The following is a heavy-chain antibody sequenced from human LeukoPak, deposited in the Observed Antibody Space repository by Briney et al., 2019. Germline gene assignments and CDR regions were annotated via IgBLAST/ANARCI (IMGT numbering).Heavy chain of an antibody. Sequence: PSETLSLTCTVSGGSIRSSYYYWGWIRQPPGKGLEWIGYIYYSGSTYYNPSLKSRVTISVDTSKNQFSLKLSSVTAADTAVYYCARVRITYYYDSSGYPDYWGQGTLVTVPS. CDR2: IYYSGST. D-gene: IGHD3-22*01. CDR1: GGSIRSSYYY. V-gene: IGHV4-30-4*01. CDR3: ARVRITYYYDSSGYPDY. J-gene: IGHJ4*02.